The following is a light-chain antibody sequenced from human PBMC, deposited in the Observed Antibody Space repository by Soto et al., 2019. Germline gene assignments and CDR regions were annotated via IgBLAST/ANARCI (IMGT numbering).Light chain of an antibody. CDR3: QQYVTSPWA. Sequence: EIVLTQSPGTLSLSPGERATLSCRASQSVSSSFLAWYQQKPGQAPRLLIYGASNRATGIPDRFSGSGSGTGFTFTISRLEPEDFAVYYCQQYVTSPWAFGQGTKVAIE. J-gene: IGKJ1*01. CDR2: GAS. V-gene: IGKV3-20*01. CDR1: QSVSSSF.